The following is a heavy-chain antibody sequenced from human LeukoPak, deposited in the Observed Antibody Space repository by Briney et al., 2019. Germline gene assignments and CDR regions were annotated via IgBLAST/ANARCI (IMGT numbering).Heavy chain of an antibody. D-gene: IGHD1-26*01. V-gene: IGHV1-69*06. CDR2: IIPILGAP. CDR3: AREAIVGATIEIIDY. Sequence: GASVKVSCKASGDTFNSYVISWVRQAPGQGLEWMGVIIPILGAPNYAQKFQGRVTITADTSTSTAYMELSSLRSDDTAVYYCAREAIVGATIEIIDYWGQGTLVTVSS. CDR1: GDTFNSYV. J-gene: IGHJ4*02.